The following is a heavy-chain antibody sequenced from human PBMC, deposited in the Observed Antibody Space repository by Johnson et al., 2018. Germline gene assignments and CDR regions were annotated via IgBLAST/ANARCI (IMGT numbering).Heavy chain of an antibody. Sequence: QVQLVESGGGVVQPGRSLRLSCAASGFTFTFSSYALNWVRQSPGKGLAWVATISYDGTSHNYADSVKGRFTISSDNSKNTLYLQMNSLRPGDTTVYYCARHVRRGPIDIEDYYYYMDVWGKGTTVTVSS. CDR1: GFTFTFSSYA. CDR3: ARHVRRGPIDIEDYYYYMDV. CDR2: ISYDGTSH. D-gene: IGHD3-16*02. V-gene: IGHV3-30-3*01. J-gene: IGHJ6*03.